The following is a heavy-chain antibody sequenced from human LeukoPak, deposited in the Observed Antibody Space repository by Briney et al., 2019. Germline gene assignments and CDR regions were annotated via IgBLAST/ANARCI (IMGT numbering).Heavy chain of an antibody. D-gene: IGHD5-18*01. V-gene: IGHV3-23*01. CDR3: AKHADTAMVGEYFDY. CDR2: ICGSGGST. J-gene: IGHJ4*02. Sequence: PGGSLRLSCTASGFTFNRYAMRWVPQSPGKGLEGVSAICGSGGSTYYAVSVKGRFTISRDNSKNTLYLQMNRLRAEDTAVYYCAKHADTAMVGEYFDYWGQGTLVTVSS. CDR1: GFTFNRYA.